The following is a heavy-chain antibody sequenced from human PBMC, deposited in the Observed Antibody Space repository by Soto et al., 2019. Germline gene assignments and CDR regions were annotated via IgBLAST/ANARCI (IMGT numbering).Heavy chain of an antibody. CDR2: IYYSGSS. CDR3: ARDSDYYSSGSFGY. J-gene: IGHJ4*02. V-gene: IGHV4-31*02. CDR1: DDSIIGSGDY. D-gene: IGHD3-10*01. Sequence: SETLSLTWSVSDDSIIGSGDYWSWIRQRPGKGLEWIGNIYYSGSSYNNPSLKSRVTISVNTSKNQFSLNLRSVTAADTAVYYCARDSDYYSSGSFGYWGQGTLVTVSS.